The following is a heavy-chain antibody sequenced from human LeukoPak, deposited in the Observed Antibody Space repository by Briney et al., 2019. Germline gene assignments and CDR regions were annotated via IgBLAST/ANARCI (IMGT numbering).Heavy chain of an antibody. CDR1: GGSISSYY. CDR3: ARVRYFDWLAYYYYYMDV. J-gene: IGHJ6*03. V-gene: IGHV4-39*07. Sequence: SETLSLTCTFSGGSISSYYWGWIRQPPGKGLEWIGSIYHSGSTYYNPSLKSRVTISVDTSKNQFSLKLSSVTAADTAVYYCARVRYFDWLAYYYYYMDVWGKGTAVTVSS. D-gene: IGHD3-9*01. CDR2: IYHSGST.